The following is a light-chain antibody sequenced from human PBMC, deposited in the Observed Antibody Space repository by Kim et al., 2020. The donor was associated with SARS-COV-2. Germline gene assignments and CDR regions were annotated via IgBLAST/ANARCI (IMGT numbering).Light chain of an antibody. CDR2: GAS. Sequence: DVQMTQSPSAVSASVGERVTITCRASQDISTWLAWYQQKPGKAPRLLIYGASSLLSGVPARFSGSGSGKVFTLIISSLQPEDSATYYCHQANSRLVFGGGTKVDIK. CDR1: QDISTW. V-gene: IGKV1-12*01. CDR3: HQANSRLV. J-gene: IGKJ4*01.